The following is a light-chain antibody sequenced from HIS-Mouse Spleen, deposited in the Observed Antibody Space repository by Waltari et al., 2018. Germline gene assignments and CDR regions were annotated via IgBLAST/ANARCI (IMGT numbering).Light chain of an antibody. V-gene: IGLV2-18*02. J-gene: IGLJ1*01. CDR2: EVS. Sequence: QSALTQPPSVSGSPGQSVTISCTGTSSDVGSYNRFSWYQQPPGTAPKLMIYEVSNRPSGVPVRFSGSKSGNTASLTISVLQAEDEADYYCSSYTSSSTVFGTGTKVTVL. CDR1: SSDVGSYNR. CDR3: SSYTSSSTV.